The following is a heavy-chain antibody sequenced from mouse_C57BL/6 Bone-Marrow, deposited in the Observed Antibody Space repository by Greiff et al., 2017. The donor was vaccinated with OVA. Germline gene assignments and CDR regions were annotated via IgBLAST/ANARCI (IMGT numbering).Heavy chain of an antibody. D-gene: IGHD1-1*01. CDR1: GYTFTDYY. CDR3: ARLATVVFDY. Sequence: DVQLQESGPVLVKPGASVKMSCKASGYTFTDYYMNWVKQSHGKSLEWIGVINPYNGGTSYNQKFKGKATLTVDKSSSTAYMELNSLTSEDSAVYYCARLATVVFDYWGQGTTLTVSS. V-gene: IGHV1-19*01. J-gene: IGHJ2*01. CDR2: INPYNGGT.